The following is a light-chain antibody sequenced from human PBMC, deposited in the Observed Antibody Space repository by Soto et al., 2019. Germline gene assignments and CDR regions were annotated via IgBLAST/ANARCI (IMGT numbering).Light chain of an antibody. CDR2: EGD. CDR3: CSYAGNNVPIYV. CDR1: SSDVGAYNL. Sequence: QSALTQPASVSGSPGQSITISCTGTSSDVGAYNLVSWYQHHPGKAPKLMIYEGDKRPSGVSDRFSGSKSGNTASLTISGLQAEDEDDYYCCSYAGNNVPIYVFGTGTKLTVL. J-gene: IGLJ1*01. V-gene: IGLV2-23*01.